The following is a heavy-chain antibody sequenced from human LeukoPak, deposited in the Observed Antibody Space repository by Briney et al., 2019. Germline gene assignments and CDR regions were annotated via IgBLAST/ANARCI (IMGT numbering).Heavy chain of an antibody. V-gene: IGHV3-23*01. CDR1: GFSFSSYA. J-gene: IGHJ4*02. Sequence: GGSLRLSCVASGFSFSSYAMSWVRQAPGKGLEGVSGISGDGESRYYADSVRGRFTISRDYSKTTLYLQMPGLRADDTAVYYCATPPEFHPLVLGMSYWGPGTMVTVSS. CDR2: ISGDGESR. CDR3: ATPPEFHPLVLGMSY. D-gene: IGHD2-8*01.